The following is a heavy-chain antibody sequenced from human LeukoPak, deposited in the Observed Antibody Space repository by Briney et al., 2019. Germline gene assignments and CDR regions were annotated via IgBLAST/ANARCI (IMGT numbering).Heavy chain of an antibody. Sequence: GASVKVSCKASGYSFTSYAMHWVRQAPGQRLEWMGWINAGNGNTKYSQKFQGRVTITRDTSASTAYMALSSLRSEDTAVYYCARERAVGATTSWFDPWGQGTLVTVSS. CDR1: GYSFTSYA. J-gene: IGHJ5*02. CDR3: ARERAVGATTSWFDP. D-gene: IGHD1-26*01. V-gene: IGHV1-3*01. CDR2: INAGNGNT.